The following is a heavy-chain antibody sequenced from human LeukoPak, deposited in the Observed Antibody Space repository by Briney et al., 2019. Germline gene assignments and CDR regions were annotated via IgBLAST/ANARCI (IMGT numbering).Heavy chain of an antibody. J-gene: IGHJ4*02. CDR2: ISYDGSNK. D-gene: IGHD1-26*01. CDR3: ARATFFSGSYYYFDY. V-gene: IGHV3-30*04. Sequence: SCKASGYTFTSYYMHWVRQAPGKGLEWVAVISYDGSNKYYADSVKGRFTISRDNSKNTLYLQMNSLRAEDTAVYYCARATFFSGSYYYFDYWGQGTLVTVSS. CDR1: GYTFTSYY.